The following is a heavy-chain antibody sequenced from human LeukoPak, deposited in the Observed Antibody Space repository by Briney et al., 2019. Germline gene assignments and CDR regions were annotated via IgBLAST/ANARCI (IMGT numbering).Heavy chain of an antibody. Sequence: RGSLRLSCAASGFTFSSYGMHWVRQAPGKGLGWVAAIWYDGSNKYYADSVKGRFTISRDNSKNTLYLQMNSLRAEDTAVYYCARGGSGYDLDYYGMDVWGKGTTVTVSS. CDR1: GFTFSSYG. J-gene: IGHJ6*04. D-gene: IGHD5-12*01. CDR2: IWYDGSNK. CDR3: ARGGSGYDLDYYGMDV. V-gene: IGHV3-33*01.